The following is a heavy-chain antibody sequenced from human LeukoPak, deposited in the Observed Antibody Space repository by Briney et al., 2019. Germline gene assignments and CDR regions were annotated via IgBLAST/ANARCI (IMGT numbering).Heavy chain of an antibody. CDR1: GFTFISYA. V-gene: IGHV3-23*01. Sequence: GGSLRLSCAASGFTFISYAMSWVRQAPVKGLEWVSIISGSGGSTYYADSVKGRFTISRDNSKNTLYLQMNSLRAEDTAVYYCAVCHWHSSGCRNDYWGQGTLVTVSS. J-gene: IGHJ4*02. D-gene: IGHD6-19*01. CDR3: AVCHWHSSGCRNDY. CDR2: ISGSGGST.